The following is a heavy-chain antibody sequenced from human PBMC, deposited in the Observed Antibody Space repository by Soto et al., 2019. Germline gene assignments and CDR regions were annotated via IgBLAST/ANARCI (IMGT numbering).Heavy chain of an antibody. CDR1: SGSIISGGYY. V-gene: IGHV4-31*03. Sequence: TLSLTCTVSSGSIISGGYYWSWIRQHPGKGXEWIGXIYYSGSTYYXXSLQSRVXXSVAKSKNQFSLKMSSVTAADTAVYYCARTPDHWGQGTLVTASS. J-gene: IGHJ4*02. D-gene: IGHD2-15*01. CDR3: ARTPDH. CDR2: IYYSGST.